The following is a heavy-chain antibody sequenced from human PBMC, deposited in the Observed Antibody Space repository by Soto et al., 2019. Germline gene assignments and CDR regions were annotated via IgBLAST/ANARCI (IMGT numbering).Heavy chain of an antibody. D-gene: IGHD2-15*01. CDR2: ISGSGGST. V-gene: IGHV3-23*01. J-gene: IGHJ4*02. Sequence: GGSLRLSCAASGFTFSSYAMSWVRQAPGKGLEWVSAISGSGGSTYYADSVKGRFTISRDNSKNTLYLQMNSLRAEDTAVYYCAKLVRSGYCSGGSCYSDYWGQGTLVTVS. CDR1: GFTFSSYA. CDR3: AKLVRSGYCSGGSCYSDY.